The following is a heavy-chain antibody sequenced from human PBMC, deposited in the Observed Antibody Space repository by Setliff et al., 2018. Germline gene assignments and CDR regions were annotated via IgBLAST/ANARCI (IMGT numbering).Heavy chain of an antibody. J-gene: IGHJ3*02. CDR2: INAGNGNT. Sequence: GASVKVSCKASGYTFTSYAMHWVRQAPGQRLEWMGWINAGNGNTKYSQKFQGRVTMTRDTSISTAYMELSRLRSDDTAVYYCAGRMWELRSDAFDIWGQGTMVTVSS. CDR1: GYTFTSYA. CDR3: AGRMWELRSDAFDI. V-gene: IGHV1-3*01. D-gene: IGHD1-26*01.